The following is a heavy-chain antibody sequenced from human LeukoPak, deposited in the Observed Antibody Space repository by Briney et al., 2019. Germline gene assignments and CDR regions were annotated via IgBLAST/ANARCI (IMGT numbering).Heavy chain of an antibody. Sequence: SETLSLTCAVSRGSISSYYWSWIRQPPGKGLEWIGYIYYSGSPNYNPSLRSRVTISVGTSKNQFSLKLSSVTAADTAIYYCARGLTSYSRSSYWFDPWGQGTLVTVSS. CDR3: ARGLTSYSRSSYWFDP. CDR2: IYYSGSP. V-gene: IGHV4-59*01. J-gene: IGHJ5*02. CDR1: RGSISSYY. D-gene: IGHD6-6*01.